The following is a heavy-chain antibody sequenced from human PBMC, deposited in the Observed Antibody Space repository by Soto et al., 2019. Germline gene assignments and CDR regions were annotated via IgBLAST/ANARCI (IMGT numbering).Heavy chain of an antibody. V-gene: IGHV4-59*08. Sequence: SRIIKTQGKGLEWIGYIYYSGSTNYNPSLKSRVTISVDTSKNQFSLKLSSVTAADTAVYYCARHGTTDYYYYYMDVWGKGTTVTVSS. D-gene: IGHD1-7*01. CDR2: IYYSGST. J-gene: IGHJ6*03. CDR3: ARHGTTDYYYYYMDV.